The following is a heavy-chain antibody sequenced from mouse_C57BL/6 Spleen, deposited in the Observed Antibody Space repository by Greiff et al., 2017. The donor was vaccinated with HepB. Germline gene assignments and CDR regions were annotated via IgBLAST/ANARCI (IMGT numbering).Heavy chain of an antibody. J-gene: IGHJ1*03. V-gene: IGHV1-80*01. CDR3: ARSGDYYGSLYWYFGV. CDR2: IYPGDGDT. Sequence: VKLVESGAELVKPGASVKISCKASGYAFSSYWMNWVKQRPGKGLEWIGQIYPGDGDTNYNGKFKGKATLTADKSSSTAYMQLSSLTSEDSAVYFCARSGDYYGSLYWYFGVWGTGTTGTVSS. D-gene: IGHD1-1*01. CDR1: GYAFSSYW.